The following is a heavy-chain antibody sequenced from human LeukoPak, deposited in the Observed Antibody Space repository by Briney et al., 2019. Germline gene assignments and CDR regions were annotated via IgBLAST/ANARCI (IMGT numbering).Heavy chain of an antibody. J-gene: IGHJ4*02. CDR1: GFTFSDYY. V-gene: IGHV3-11*01. Sequence: GGSLRLSCAVSGFTFSDYYMSWIRQAPGKGLEWVSYISSSGSTIYYADSVKGRFTISRDNAKNSLYLQMNSLRAEDTAVYYCARADSYYYDSSGYYGYWGQGTLVTVSS. D-gene: IGHD3-22*01. CDR2: ISSSGSTI. CDR3: ARADSYYYDSSGYYGY.